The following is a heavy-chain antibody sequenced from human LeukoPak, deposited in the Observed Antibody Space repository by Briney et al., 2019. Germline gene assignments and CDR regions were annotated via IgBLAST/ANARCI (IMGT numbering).Heavy chain of an antibody. CDR1: GFSFYTAW. CDR2: IKSKKDRATT. Sequence: PGGSLRLSCAASGFSFYTAWMNWVRQTPGKGLEWVGRIKSKKDRATTACAAPVKGRFSISRDDSKNTLFLQMDSLETEDTAVYYCTTGMAETWHDGYWGQGTLVTVSP. V-gene: IGHV3-15*01. J-gene: IGHJ4*02. CDR3: TTGMAETWHDGY. D-gene: IGHD2-8*01.